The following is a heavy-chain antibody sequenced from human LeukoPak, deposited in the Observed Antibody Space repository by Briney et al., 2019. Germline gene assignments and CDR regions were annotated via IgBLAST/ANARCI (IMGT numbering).Heavy chain of an antibody. CDR1: GFNLTNYA. Sequence: GGSLRLSCAASGFNLTNYAMHWVRQAPGKGLEWVTLISYSGDNKYYADSVKGRFTFSRDKSKNTLYLQMNSLRLEDSAVYYCASDPRDGGQNVWGKGTTVTVSS. J-gene: IGHJ6*04. CDR3: ASDPRDGGQNV. D-gene: IGHD5-24*01. V-gene: IGHV3-30*04. CDR2: ISYSGDNK.